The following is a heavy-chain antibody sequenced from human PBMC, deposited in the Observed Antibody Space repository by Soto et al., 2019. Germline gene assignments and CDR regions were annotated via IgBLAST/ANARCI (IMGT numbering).Heavy chain of an antibody. Sequence: QVQLVQSGAEVRKPGASVKFSCKASGYTFTSHGIRWVRQAPGQGLEWLGWISAYNGDTNYAQKLQGRVTFTTDTSPSAGYVELRSLCSEDRAVYYCAGEAGWGYLDYWGEGTLVTVSS. CDR2: ISAYNGDT. D-gene: IGHD1-26*01. CDR3: AGEAGWGYLDY. J-gene: IGHJ4*02. V-gene: IGHV1-18*01. CDR1: GYTFTSHG.